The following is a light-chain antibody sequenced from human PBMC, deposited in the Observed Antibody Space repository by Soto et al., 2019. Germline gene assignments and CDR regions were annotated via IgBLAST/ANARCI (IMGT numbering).Light chain of an antibody. V-gene: IGKV1-33*01. CDR3: QQSYRTPT. CDR2: DAS. J-gene: IGKJ5*01. CDR1: HDISNC. Sequence: DIQMTQSPSSLSASVGDRVTITCQASHDISNCLNWYQQKPGKAPKFLIYDASNLETGVPSRFSGSGSGTDFTFTITSLQPEDIATYSCQQSYRTPTFGQGTRLEIK.